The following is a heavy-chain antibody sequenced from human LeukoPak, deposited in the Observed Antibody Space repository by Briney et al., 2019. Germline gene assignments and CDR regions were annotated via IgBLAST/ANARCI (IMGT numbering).Heavy chain of an antibody. J-gene: IGHJ4*02. CDR1: GFTFSTYG. V-gene: IGHV3-53*01. Sequence: GGSLRLSCAASGFTFSTYGMHWVRQAPGKGLEWVSVIYSGGSTYYADSVKGRFIISRDISKNTVYLQMNSLRVEDTAVYYCARERIWGQGTLVTVSS. CDR3: ARERI. D-gene: IGHD2/OR15-2a*01. CDR2: IYSGGST.